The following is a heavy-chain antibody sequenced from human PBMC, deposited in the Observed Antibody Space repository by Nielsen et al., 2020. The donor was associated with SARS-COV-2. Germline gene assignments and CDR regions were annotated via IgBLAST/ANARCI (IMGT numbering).Heavy chain of an antibody. V-gene: IGHV4-31*03. D-gene: IGHD2-8*01. Sequence: PSEPLSLTCTVSGGFIRSEGSYWSWIRQHPRKGLEWIGDRAYSGNTYYNPSLKSRLSIYVDTSKNLFSLRLTSVTTADTATYYCARGNGWFDPWGQGTRVTVSS. CDR3: ARGNGWFDP. CDR2: RAYSGNT. CDR1: GGFIRSEGSY. J-gene: IGHJ5*02.